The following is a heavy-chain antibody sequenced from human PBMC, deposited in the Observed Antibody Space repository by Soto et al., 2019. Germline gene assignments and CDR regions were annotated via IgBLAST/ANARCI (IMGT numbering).Heavy chain of an antibody. V-gene: IGHV4-38-2*02. J-gene: IGHJ6*02. D-gene: IGHD4-17*01. CDR3: ARDGPTVTANNPNQSYSYYYGRDX. Sequence: SDTLSLTSAVSGYSITSVYYWGWIRQPPGKGLEWIWSIYHSESTYYNPSIKSRVTIPVDTSIDKFSLKLNSVTAADTAVYYCARDGPTVTANNPNQSYSYYYGRDXWGQGTRVTVS. CDR1: GYSITSVYY. CDR2: IYHSEST.